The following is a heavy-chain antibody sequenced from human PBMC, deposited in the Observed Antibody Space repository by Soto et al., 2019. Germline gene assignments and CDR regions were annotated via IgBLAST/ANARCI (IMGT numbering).Heavy chain of an antibody. CDR3: ARRSYYRFGARGVDV. Sequence: ASVKVSCKASGYTFTGYYMHWVRQAPGQGLEWMGWISAYNGNTNYAQKLQGRVTMTTDTSTSTAYMELRSLRSDDTAVYYCARRSYYRFGARGVDVWGKGTTVTVSS. V-gene: IGHV1-18*04. CDR1: GYTFTGYY. D-gene: IGHD3-10*01. J-gene: IGHJ6*04. CDR2: ISAYNGNT.